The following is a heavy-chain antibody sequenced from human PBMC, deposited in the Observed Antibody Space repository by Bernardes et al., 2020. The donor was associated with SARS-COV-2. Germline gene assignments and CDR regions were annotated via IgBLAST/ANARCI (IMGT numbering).Heavy chain of an antibody. CDR2: ISSSGSTI. CDR3: ARDIPTHTANGYNFDQLTGYYYGMDV. Sequence: GGSLRLSCAASGFTFSDYYMSWIRQAPGKGLEWVSYISSSGSTIYYADSVKGRFTISRDNAKNSLYLQMNSLRAEDTAVYYCARDIPTHTANGYNFDQLTGYYYGMDVWGQGTTVTVSS. D-gene: IGHD5-12*01. V-gene: IGHV3-11*01. CDR1: GFTFSDYY. J-gene: IGHJ6*02.